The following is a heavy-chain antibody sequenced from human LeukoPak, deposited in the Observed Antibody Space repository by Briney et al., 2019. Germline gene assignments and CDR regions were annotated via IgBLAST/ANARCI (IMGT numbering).Heavy chain of an antibody. CDR1: GFTFSSYW. CDR3: AKAATYFYGSVTYDWFES. J-gene: IGHJ5*01. V-gene: IGHV3-74*01. CDR2: IESNGLT. Sequence: QSGGSLRLSCEPSGFTFSSYWMHWVRQVPGKGLMCVSRIESNGLTLYADSVRDRFTISRDNGKSTIYLQMNSLRVDDTAIYYCAKAATYFYGSVTYDWFESWGQGTLVTVSS. D-gene: IGHD3-10*01.